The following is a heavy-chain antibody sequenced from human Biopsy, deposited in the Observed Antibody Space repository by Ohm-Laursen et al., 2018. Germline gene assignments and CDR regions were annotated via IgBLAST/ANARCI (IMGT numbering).Heavy chain of an antibody. V-gene: IGHV4-59*01. CDR3: ARATNSTGWPYYYFYGMDV. Sequence: GTLSLTCTVSGGSLNFYYWSWIRQPPGKGLEWIGYMYYSGSTKYSPSLRNRVTVSFDTSRNQFSLKLTSMTPADTAVYYCARATNSTGWPYYYFYGMDVWGQGTTVTVSS. CDR2: MYYSGST. D-gene: IGHD2/OR15-2a*01. CDR1: GGSLNFYY. J-gene: IGHJ6*02.